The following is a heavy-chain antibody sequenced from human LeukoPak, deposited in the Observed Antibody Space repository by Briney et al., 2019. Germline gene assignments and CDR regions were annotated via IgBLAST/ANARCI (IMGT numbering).Heavy chain of an antibody. CDR1: GFTVSSNS. V-gene: IGHV3-53*01. J-gene: IGHJ4*02. CDR3: ARRAGAYSHPYDY. D-gene: IGHD4/OR15-4a*01. Sequence: GGSLRLSCTVSGFTVSSNSMGWVRQAPGKGLEWVSFIYSDNTHYSDSVKGRFTISRDNSKNTLYLQMNSLRAEDTAVYYCARRAGAYSHPYDYWGQGTLVTVSA. CDR2: IYSDNT.